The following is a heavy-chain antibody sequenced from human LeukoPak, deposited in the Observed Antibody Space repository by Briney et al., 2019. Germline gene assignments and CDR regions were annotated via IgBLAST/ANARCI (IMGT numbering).Heavy chain of an antibody. CDR2: IYHSGST. Sequence: PSETLSLTCAVSGGSISSSNWWSWVRQPPGKGLEWIGEIYHSGSTNYNPSLKSRVTISVDKSKNQFSLKLSSVTAADTAVYYCARDSAAARRKGFDYWGQGTLVTVSS. J-gene: IGHJ4*02. D-gene: IGHD2-15*01. CDR3: ARDSAAARRKGFDY. CDR1: GGSISSSNW. V-gene: IGHV4-4*02.